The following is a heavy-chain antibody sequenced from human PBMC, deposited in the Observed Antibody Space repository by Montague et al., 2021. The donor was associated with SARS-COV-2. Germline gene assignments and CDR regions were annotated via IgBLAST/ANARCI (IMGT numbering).Heavy chain of an antibody. Sequence: SETLSLTCTVSGGSVSTNVFSWGWIRQPPGKGLEWIGNVYYTGSTYYSPSLKSRVTISVDTSKNQFSLKLSSVTAADTAVYYCARVGRQQLVRLSGMDVWGQGTTVTVSS. CDR3: ARVGRQQLVRLSGMDV. D-gene: IGHD6-13*01. V-gene: IGHV4-39*07. CDR2: VYYTGST. J-gene: IGHJ6*02. CDR1: GGSVSTNVFS.